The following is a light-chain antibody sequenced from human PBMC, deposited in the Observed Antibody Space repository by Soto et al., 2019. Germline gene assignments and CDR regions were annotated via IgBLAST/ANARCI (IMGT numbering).Light chain of an antibody. CDR2: WAS. CDR1: QSVLYSSNNKNY. J-gene: IGKJ3*01. CDR3: QQYYSLPFT. Sequence: DIVMTQSPDSLAVSLGERATINCKSSQSVLYSSNNKNYLAWYQQKPGQPAKLLIYWASTRESGVPDRFSGSGSGTDFTLLIGSLQAEDVAVYYCQQYYSLPFTFGPGTKVGIK. V-gene: IGKV4-1*01.